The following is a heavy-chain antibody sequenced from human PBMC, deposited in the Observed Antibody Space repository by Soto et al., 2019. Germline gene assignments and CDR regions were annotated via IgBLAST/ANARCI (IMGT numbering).Heavy chain of an antibody. Sequence: SETLSLTCTVSGGSISSYYWSWIRQPPGKGLEWIGYIYYSGSTNYNPSLKSRVTISVDTSKNQFSLKLSSVTAADTAVYYRARAHYSSGQNRVGGFDPWGQGTLVTVSS. D-gene: IGHD6-25*01. CDR3: ARAHYSSGQNRVGGFDP. V-gene: IGHV4-59*01. CDR1: GGSISSYY. J-gene: IGHJ5*02. CDR2: IYYSGST.